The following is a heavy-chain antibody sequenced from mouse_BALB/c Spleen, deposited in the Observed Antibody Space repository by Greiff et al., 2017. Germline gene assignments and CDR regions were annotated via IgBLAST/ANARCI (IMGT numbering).Heavy chain of an antibody. CDR2: IWTGGGT. D-gene: IGHD1-1*01. CDR1: GFSLTSYD. CDR3: VRGGSYYYGSSYWYFDV. J-gene: IGHJ1*01. Sequence: VQLQESGPGLVAPSQSLSITCTVSGFSLTSYDISWLRQPPGKGLEWLGVIWTGGGTNYNSAFMSRLSISKDNSKSQVFLKMNSLQTDDTAIYYCVRGGSYYYGSSYWYFDVWGAGTTVTVSS. V-gene: IGHV2-9-2*01.